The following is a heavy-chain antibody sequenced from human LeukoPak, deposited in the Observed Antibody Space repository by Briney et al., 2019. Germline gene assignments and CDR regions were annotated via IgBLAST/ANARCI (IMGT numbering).Heavy chain of an antibody. CDR1: GYTFSGYY. V-gene: IGHV1-2*02. Sequence: ASVKVSCKASGYTFSGYYMHWVRQAPGQGLEWMGWINPNTGGTNYAQKFQGRVTMTRDTSISTTYMELSRLRSDDTAVYYCARGVTARGFYYYMDVWGKGTTVTISS. D-gene: IGHD2-21*02. J-gene: IGHJ6*03. CDR2: INPNTGGT. CDR3: ARGVTARGFYYYMDV.